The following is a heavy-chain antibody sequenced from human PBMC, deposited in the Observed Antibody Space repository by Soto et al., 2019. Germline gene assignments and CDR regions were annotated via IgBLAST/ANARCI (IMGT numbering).Heavy chain of an antibody. V-gene: IGHV3-33*01. CDR3: ARARLRTPVGDY. D-gene: IGHD2-15*01. CDR1: GFTFTNYA. J-gene: IGHJ4*02. Sequence: QVQLVESGGGVVQPGGSLRLSCAASGFTFTNYAMHWVRQAPGKGLEWVAIMWYDGNNKYYTDSVKGRFTISRDNPNNTLYLHMNRLRVEDTAVYYCARARLRTPVGDYWGQGTLVTVSS. CDR2: MWYDGNNK.